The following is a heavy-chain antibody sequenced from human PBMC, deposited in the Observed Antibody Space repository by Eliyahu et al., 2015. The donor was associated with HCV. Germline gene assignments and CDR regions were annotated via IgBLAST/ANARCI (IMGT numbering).Heavy chain of an antibody. J-gene: IGHJ4*02. CDR1: GGSFXGYX. V-gene: IGHV4-34*01. CDR2: FHHSRST. D-gene: IGHD6-6*01. CDR3: ARFMPTPIARPYYFDY. Sequence: QVQLQQWGAGLLKPSETLSLTCDIYGGSFXGYXWSXIRQPPGXGLEWIGEFHHSRSTNSNPSLKSRVIISVDTSKNHFSLKLTSVTAADTAVYYCARFMPTPIARPYYFDYWGQGSLVTVSS.